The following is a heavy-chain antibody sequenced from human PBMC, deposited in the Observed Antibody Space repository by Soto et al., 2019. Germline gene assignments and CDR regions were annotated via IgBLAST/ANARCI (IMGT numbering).Heavy chain of an antibody. V-gene: IGHV3-23*01. J-gene: IGHJ6*02. CDR3: AKGAGVDTAMVSYYYYGMDV. D-gene: IGHD5-18*01. Sequence: EVQLLESGGGLVQPGGSLRLSCAASGFTFSSYAMSWVRQAPGKGLEWVSAISGSGGSTYYADSVKGRFTISRDNSKNTLYLQMNSLRAEDTAVYYCAKGAGVDTAMVSYYYYGMDVWGQGTTVTVSS. CDR2: ISGSGGST. CDR1: GFTFSSYA.